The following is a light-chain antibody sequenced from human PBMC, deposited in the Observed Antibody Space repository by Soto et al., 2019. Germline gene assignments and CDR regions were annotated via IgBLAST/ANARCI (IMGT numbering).Light chain of an antibody. Sequence: DIQMTQSPSTLSASVGDRVTITCRASQRISNWLAWYQQKPGKAPKLLIHKASNLESGVPSRFSGSGSGTEFTLTISSLQPEDFATYYCLHYNNFWFGQGTKVEI. J-gene: IGKJ1*01. CDR2: KAS. V-gene: IGKV1-5*03. CDR1: QRISNW. CDR3: LHYNNFW.